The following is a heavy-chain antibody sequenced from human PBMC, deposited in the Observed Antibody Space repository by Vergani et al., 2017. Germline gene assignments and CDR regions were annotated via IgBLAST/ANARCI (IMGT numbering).Heavy chain of an antibody. Sequence: QVQLQESGPRLVRPSQTLSLTCTVSGGSINTGAYYWSWIRQPAGKGLEWIGRVYTSGMTNYNPSLKSRVTILVDRSKSQLSLKLTSVTAGDTAVYFCARGNHIVVVVAATDAFDIWGQGTMVTVSS. CDR3: ARGNHIVVVVAATDAFDI. CDR1: GGSINTGAYY. V-gene: IGHV4-61*02. D-gene: IGHD2-15*01. CDR2: VYTSGMT. J-gene: IGHJ3*02.